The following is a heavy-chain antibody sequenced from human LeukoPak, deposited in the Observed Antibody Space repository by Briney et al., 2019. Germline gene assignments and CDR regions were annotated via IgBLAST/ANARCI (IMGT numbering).Heavy chain of an antibody. CDR1: GYTFTGYY. D-gene: IGHD1-26*01. Sequence: ASVKLSCKASGYTFTGYYIHWVRQAPGQGLGWMGWINPNRGGTNYAQKVQGEVTMTRDTSISAAYMELSRLRSDDKAVYASAGDRLYSGSYSCGYWGQGPLVTVSS. V-gene: IGHV1-2*02. CDR3: AGDRLYSGSYSCGY. J-gene: IGHJ4*02. CDR2: INPNRGGT.